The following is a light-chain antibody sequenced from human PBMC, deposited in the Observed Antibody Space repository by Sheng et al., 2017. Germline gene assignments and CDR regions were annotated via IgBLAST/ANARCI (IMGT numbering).Light chain of an antibody. J-gene: IGKJ1*01. CDR1: QSVSSSY. V-gene: IGKV3-20*01. CDR3: QQYNNWPET. Sequence: EIVLAQSPGTLSLSPGEGATLSCRASQSVSSSYLAWYQQKPGQAPRLLIYGASSRATGIPDRFSGSRSGTDFTLTITSLLSEDSAVYYCQQYNNWPETFGQGTKVEIK. CDR2: GAS.